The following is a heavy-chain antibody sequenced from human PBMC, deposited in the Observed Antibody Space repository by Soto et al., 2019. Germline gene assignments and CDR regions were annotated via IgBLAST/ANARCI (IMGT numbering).Heavy chain of an antibody. D-gene: IGHD2-15*01. CDR2: IYYSGST. CDR1: GVSISSSSYY. V-gene: IGHV4-39*01. J-gene: IGHJ3*02. CDR3: ARVLGYCSGSSCYPDDAFDI. Sequence: QLQLQESGSGLVKPSETLSLTCTVSGVSISSSSYYWGWIRQPPGKGLEWIGSIYYSGSTYYNPSLNSRVTISVDTSKNQFSLKLSSVTAADTAVYYCARVLGYCSGSSCYPDDAFDIWGQGTMVTVSS.